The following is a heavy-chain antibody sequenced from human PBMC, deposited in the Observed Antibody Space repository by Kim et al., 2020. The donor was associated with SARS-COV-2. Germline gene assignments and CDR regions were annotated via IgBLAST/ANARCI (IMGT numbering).Heavy chain of an antibody. CDR1: GFTFSSYN. CDR2: ISGSSSYI. Sequence: GGSLRLSCAASGFTFSSYNMNWVRQAPGKGLEWVSYISGSSSYIYYADSVKGRFTISRDNAKNSLYLQMNSLRAEDTAVYYCARDSLGTVTNRPDYWGQGTLVTVSS. J-gene: IGHJ4*02. V-gene: IGHV3-21*01. D-gene: IGHD4-17*01. CDR3: ARDSLGTVTNRPDY.